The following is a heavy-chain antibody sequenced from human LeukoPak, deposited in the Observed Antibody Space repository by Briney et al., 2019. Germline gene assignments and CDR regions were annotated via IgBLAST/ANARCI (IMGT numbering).Heavy chain of an antibody. CDR1: GFTFSNYA. Sequence: GGSLRLSCAASGFTFSNYAMSWVRQAPGKGLEWVSSICGSGGTTYYADSVKGRFTISRDNAKKTLYLQMNSLRAEDTAVYYCAKELFHCTYYFWGRGTLVTVS. CDR2: ICGSGGTT. V-gene: IGHV3-23*01. D-gene: IGHD1-26*01. CDR3: AKELFHCTYYF. J-gene: IGHJ4*02.